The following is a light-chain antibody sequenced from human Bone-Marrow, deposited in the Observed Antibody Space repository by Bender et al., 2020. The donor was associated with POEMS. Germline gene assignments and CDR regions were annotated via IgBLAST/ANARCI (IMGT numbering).Light chain of an antibody. J-gene: IGLJ3*02. V-gene: IGLV2-23*01. CDR2: EAS. CDR3: CSHVGSSTWV. Sequence: QSALTQPASVSGSPGQSMTISCTGGSSDLCAYTLVSWYHHHPGKAPQLIIYEASKRPSGVSSRFSGSYAGKTASLTSSGLQAEDEADYYCCSHVGSSTWVFGGGTKLTVL. CDR1: SSDLCAYTL.